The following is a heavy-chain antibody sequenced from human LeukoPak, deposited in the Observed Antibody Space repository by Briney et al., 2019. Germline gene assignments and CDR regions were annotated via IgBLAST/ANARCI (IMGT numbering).Heavy chain of an antibody. D-gene: IGHD3-22*01. CDR1: GDSINSLDL. J-gene: IGHJ4*02. CDR2: MYLSGTT. Sequence: SGTLSLTCTVSGDSINSLDLWSWVRQPPGKGLEWIGEMYLSGTTHSNPSVKSRVTISIDKSKNQFFLNLSSVTAADTAVHYCAGLVGRYSSGLYYYYFDYWGQGTLVTVSS. CDR3: AGLVGRYSSGLYYYYFDY. V-gene: IGHV4-4*02.